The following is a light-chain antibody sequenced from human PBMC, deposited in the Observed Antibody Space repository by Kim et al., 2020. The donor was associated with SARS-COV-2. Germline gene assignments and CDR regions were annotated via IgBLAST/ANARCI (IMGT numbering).Light chain of an antibody. J-gene: IGLJ2*01. CDR2: LESSGSY. Sequence: QLVLTQSSSASASLGSSVKLTCTLSSGHSSYIIAWHQQQPGKAPRYLMKLESSGSYNKGNGVPDRFSGSSSGADRYLTISNLQSEDEADYYCETWDINTRVFGGGTQLTVL. V-gene: IGLV4-60*03. CDR3: ETWDINTRV. CDR1: SGHSSYI.